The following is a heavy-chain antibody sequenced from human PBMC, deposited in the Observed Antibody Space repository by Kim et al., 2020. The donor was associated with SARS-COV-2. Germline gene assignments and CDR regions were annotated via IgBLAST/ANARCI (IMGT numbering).Heavy chain of an antibody. CDR2: IYYSGRT. D-gene: IGHD6-13*01. Sequence: SETLSLTCTVSGGSISSYYWSWIRQPPGKGLEWIGYIYYSGRTNYNPSLKSRVTISVDTSKNQFSLKLSSVTAADTAVYYCARAGGGNSSSWWVDYWGQGTLVTVSS. CDR3: ARAGGGNSSSWWVDY. CDR1: GGSISSYY. J-gene: IGHJ4*02. V-gene: IGHV4-59*13.